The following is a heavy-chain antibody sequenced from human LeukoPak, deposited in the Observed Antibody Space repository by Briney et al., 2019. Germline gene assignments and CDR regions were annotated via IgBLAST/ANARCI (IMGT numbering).Heavy chain of an antibody. CDR2: IYYSGST. V-gene: IGHV4-59*01. D-gene: IGHD6-19*01. CDR3: ARGRDSSGWQADY. J-gene: IGHJ4*02. CDR1: GGSISGYY. Sequence: SETLSLTCTVSGGSISGYYWSWIRQPPGKGLEWIGYIYYSGSTNYNPSLKSRVTISVDTSKNQFSLKLSSVTAADTAVYYCARGRDSSGWQADYWGQGTLVTVSS.